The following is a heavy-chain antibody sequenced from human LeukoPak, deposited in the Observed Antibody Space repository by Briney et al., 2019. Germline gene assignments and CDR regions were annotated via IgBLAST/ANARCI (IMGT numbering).Heavy chain of an antibody. Sequence: GGSLRLSCAASGFTFSYYGMHWVRQAPGKGLEWVAFIRYDGSNKYYADSVKGRFTISRDNSKNTLYLQMNSLRAEDTAVYYCAKDFHYYDSSGYIADGDYWGQGTLVTVSS. CDR3: AKDFHYYDSSGYIADGDY. V-gene: IGHV3-30*02. CDR1: GFTFSYYG. D-gene: IGHD3-22*01. CDR2: IRYDGSNK. J-gene: IGHJ4*02.